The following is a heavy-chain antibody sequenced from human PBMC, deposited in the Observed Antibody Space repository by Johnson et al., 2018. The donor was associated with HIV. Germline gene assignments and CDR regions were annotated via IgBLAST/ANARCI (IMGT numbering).Heavy chain of an antibody. CDR2: INWNGDST. CDR1: GFTFDDYG. J-gene: IGHJ3*02. V-gene: IGHV3-20*04. CDR3: TRGLQFLEWYLNPIDDAFDI. D-gene: IGHD3-3*01. Sequence: EVQLVESGGGVVRPGGSLRLSCAASGFTFDDYGMTWVRQAPGKGLEWVSGINWNGDSTGYADSVKGRVTISRDNAKKSLYLQMNSLRAEDTALYYCTRGLQFLEWYLNPIDDAFDIWGQGTMVTVSS.